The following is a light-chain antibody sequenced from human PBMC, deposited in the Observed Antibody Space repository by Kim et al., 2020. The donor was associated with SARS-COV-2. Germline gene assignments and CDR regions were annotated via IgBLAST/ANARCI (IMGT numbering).Light chain of an antibody. J-gene: IGKJ4*01. Sequence: SPGERATLSCRTSHSVSSNVAWYQQKPSQAPRLLIYDASTRATGIPARFSGTGSGTEFSLTISSLQAEDCAVYYCQQYKSWPLTFGGGTKVDIK. V-gene: IGKV3-15*01. CDR1: HSVSSN. CDR3: QQYKSWPLT. CDR2: DAS.